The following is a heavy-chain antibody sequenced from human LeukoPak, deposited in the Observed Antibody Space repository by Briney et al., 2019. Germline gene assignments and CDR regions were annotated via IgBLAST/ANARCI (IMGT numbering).Heavy chain of an antibody. D-gene: IGHD3-10*01. J-gene: IGHJ4*02. V-gene: IGHV3-15*05. CDR1: GFSFTNAW. CDR2: IKSKTDGGTI. CDR3: ATVTLRPVGL. Sequence: GGSLRLSCAASGFSFTNAWMSWVRQAPGKGLEWVGRIKSKTDGGTIDYAAPVKGRFTISRDDSENTLFLQMNSLKIEDTAVYYCATVTLRPVGLWGQGTLVTVSS.